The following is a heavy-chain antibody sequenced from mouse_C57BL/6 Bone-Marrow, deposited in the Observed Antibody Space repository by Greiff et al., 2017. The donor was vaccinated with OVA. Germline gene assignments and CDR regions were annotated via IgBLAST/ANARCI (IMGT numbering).Heavy chain of an antibody. CDR2: IDPNSGGT. D-gene: IGHD2-4*01. CDR3: AYDYDPRH. V-gene: IGHV1-72*01. Sequence: QQSCKASGNTFTSYWMHWVKQRPGRGLEWIGRIDPNSGGTKYNEKFKSKATLTVDKPSSTAYMQLSSLTSEDSAVYHCAYDYDPRHWGQGTLVTVSA. CDR1: GNTFTSYW. J-gene: IGHJ3*01.